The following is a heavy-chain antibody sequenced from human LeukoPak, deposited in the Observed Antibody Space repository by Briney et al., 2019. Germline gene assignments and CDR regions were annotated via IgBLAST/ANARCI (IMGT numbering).Heavy chain of an antibody. Sequence: GGSLRLSCTTSGFSFNDYSLNWVRQAPGKGLEWVSSISGNRAHIVYSDSVRGRFTVSRDDVQRSVHLQMNSLRDEDTAVYYCVKGETRTSVTGFHSRGQGTLVTVSS. CDR1: GFSFNDYS. D-gene: IGHD1-1*01. CDR3: VKGETRTSVTGFHS. J-gene: IGHJ4*02. V-gene: IGHV3-21*01. CDR2: ISGNRAHI.